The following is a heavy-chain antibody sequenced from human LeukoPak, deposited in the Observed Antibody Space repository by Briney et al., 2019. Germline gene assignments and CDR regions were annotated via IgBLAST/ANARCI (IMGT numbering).Heavy chain of an antibody. D-gene: IGHD6-13*01. V-gene: IGHV4-31*03. CDR3: ARQRSSSWYNGYWFDL. J-gene: IGHJ5*02. Sequence: SETLSLTCTVSGGSISSGGYYWSWIRQHPGKGLEWIGYIYYSGSTYYNPSLKSRVTISVDTSKNQFSLKLSSVTAADTAVYYCARQRSSSWYNGYWFDLWGQGTLVTVSS. CDR2: IYYSGST. CDR1: GGSISSGGYY.